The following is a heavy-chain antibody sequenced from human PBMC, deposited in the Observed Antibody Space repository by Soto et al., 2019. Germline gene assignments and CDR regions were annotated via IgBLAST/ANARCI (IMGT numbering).Heavy chain of an antibody. D-gene: IGHD2-21*02. Sequence: ASVKVSCKASGGTFSSYAISWVRQAPGQGLEWMGGIIPIFGTANYAQKFQGRVTITADESTSTAYMELSSLRSEDTAVYYCARDYVTPLDYYGMDFWCQGITVSVSS. V-gene: IGHV1-69*13. CDR3: ARDYVTPLDYYGMDF. J-gene: IGHJ6*02. CDR2: IIPIFGTA. CDR1: GGTFSSYA.